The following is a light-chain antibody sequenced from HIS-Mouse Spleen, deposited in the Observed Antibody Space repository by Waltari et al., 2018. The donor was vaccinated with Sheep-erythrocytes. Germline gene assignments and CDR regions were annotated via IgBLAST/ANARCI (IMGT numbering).Light chain of an antibody. CDR1: SSEVAGYNY. CDR3: CSYAGSYNHV. V-gene: IGLV2-11*01. CDR2: DAS. J-gene: IGLJ1*01. Sequence: QSALTQPRSVSGSPGHSVTISCTGTSSEVAGYNYVSWYKQHPGKAPTLMMYDASKRPSGVPDRFSGSKSRNPASLPISGLQAEDEADYYCCSYAGSYNHVFATGTKVTVL.